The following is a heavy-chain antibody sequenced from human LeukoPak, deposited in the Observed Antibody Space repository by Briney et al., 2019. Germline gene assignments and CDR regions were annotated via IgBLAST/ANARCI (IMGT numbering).Heavy chain of an antibody. D-gene: IGHD2-2*01. J-gene: IGHJ6*02. CDR2: INPNSGGT. V-gene: IGHV1-2*06. CDR1: GYTFTGYY. CDR3: ARYCSSTSCYGYYYYYGMDV. Sequence: ASVKVSCKASGYTFTGYYMHWVRQAPGQGLEWMGRINPNSGGTNYAQKFQGRVTMTRDTSISTAYMELSRLRSDDTAVYYCARYCSSTSCYGYYYYYGMDVWGQGTTVTVSS.